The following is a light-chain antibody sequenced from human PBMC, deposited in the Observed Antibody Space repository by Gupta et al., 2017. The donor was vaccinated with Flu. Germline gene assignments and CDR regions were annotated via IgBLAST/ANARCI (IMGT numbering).Light chain of an antibody. Sequence: EIVLTQSPATLSLSPRERATLSCRASQSVSSYLAWYQQKPGQAPRLLIYDASNRATGIPARFSGSGSGTDFTLTISSLEPEDFAVYYCQQRSNWPPGVYTFGQGTKLEIK. CDR3: QQRSNWPPGVYT. CDR2: DAS. V-gene: IGKV3-11*01. CDR1: QSVSSY. J-gene: IGKJ2*01.